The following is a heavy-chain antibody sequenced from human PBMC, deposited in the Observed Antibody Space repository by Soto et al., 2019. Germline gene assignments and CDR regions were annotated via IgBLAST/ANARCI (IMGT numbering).Heavy chain of an antibody. V-gene: IGHV1-8*01. CDR1: GYTFTSYD. D-gene: IGHD3-3*01. J-gene: IGHJ6*02. Sequence: ASVKVSCKASGYTFTSYDINWVRQATGQGLEWMGWMNPNSGNTGYAQKFQGRVTMTRNTSISTAYMELSSLRSEDTAVYYCARGQGYDLWSGSAPYYGMDVWGQGNLVTVS. CDR2: MNPNSGNT. CDR3: ARGQGYDLWSGSAPYYGMDV.